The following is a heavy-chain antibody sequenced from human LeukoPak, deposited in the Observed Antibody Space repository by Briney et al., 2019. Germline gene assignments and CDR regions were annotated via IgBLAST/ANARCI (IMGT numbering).Heavy chain of an antibody. V-gene: IGHV4-59*01. CDR3: ARSGSYDSSGYYGYYYYMDV. D-gene: IGHD3-22*01. CDR2: IDSSGTT. J-gene: IGHJ6*03. CDR1: GGSISSSC. Sequence: SETLSLTCTVSGGSISSSCWSWIRQPPGKGLEWIGCIDSSGTTNYNPSLESRVIISVDTSKKQFSLKLTSVTAVDTAVYYCARSGSYDSSGYYGYYYYMDVWGKGTTVTVSS.